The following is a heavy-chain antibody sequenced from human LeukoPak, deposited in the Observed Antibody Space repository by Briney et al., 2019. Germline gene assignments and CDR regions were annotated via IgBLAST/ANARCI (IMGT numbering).Heavy chain of an antibody. CDR1: GFIFSNNI. J-gene: IGHJ4*02. CDR3: AKDPPHSDRSIYSDNS. Sequence: GGFLRLSCAASGFIFSNNIMNWVRQAPGKGLEWVSVISADGGDIYYADSVNGRFTISRDNSKNTLHLQMDSLRAEDTAVYYCAKDPPHSDRSIYSDNSWGQGTLVTVSS. CDR2: ISADGGDI. D-gene: IGHD3-22*01. V-gene: IGHV3-23*01.